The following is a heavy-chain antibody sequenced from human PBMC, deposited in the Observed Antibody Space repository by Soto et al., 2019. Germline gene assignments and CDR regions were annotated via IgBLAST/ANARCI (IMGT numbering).Heavy chain of an antibody. J-gene: IGHJ6*02. Sequence: ASVKVSCKASGHTFTSYGISWVRQAPGQGLEWMGWISAYNGNTNYAQKLQGRVTMTTDTSTSTAYMELRSLRSDDTAVYYCARDRDYDFWSGYYRTPPHYYYYYGMDVWGQGTTVTV. CDR1: GHTFTSYG. CDR2: ISAYNGNT. V-gene: IGHV1-18*04. CDR3: ARDRDYDFWSGYYRTPPHYYYYYGMDV. D-gene: IGHD3-3*01.